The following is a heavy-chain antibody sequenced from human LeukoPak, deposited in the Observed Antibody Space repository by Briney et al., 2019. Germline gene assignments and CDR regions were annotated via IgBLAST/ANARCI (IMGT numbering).Heavy chain of an antibody. D-gene: IGHD6-19*01. CDR3: AKDVYSSGTGYFDY. V-gene: IGHV3-74*01. CDR2: INSDGSST. Sequence: PGGSLRLSCAASGFSLRTYWMHWVRHVPGKGLEWLSRINSDGSSTTYADSVKGRFTISRDNAKNTLYLQLNSLRAEDTALYYCAKDVYSSGTGYFDYWGQGTLVTVSS. CDR1: GFSLRTYW. J-gene: IGHJ4*02.